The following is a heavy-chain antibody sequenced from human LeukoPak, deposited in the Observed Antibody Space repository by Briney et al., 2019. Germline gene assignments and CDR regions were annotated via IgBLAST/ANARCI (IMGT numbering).Heavy chain of an antibody. Sequence: SETLSLTCTVSGDSITSYYWSWIRQPAGKGLEWIGRIYTSGSTNYNPSLKSRVTISVDTSKNQFSLKLSSVTAADTAVYYCAGLAAAGTIDYWGQGTLVTVSS. CDR2: IYTSGST. V-gene: IGHV4-4*07. D-gene: IGHD6-13*01. CDR3: AGLAAAGTIDY. CDR1: GDSITSYY. J-gene: IGHJ4*02.